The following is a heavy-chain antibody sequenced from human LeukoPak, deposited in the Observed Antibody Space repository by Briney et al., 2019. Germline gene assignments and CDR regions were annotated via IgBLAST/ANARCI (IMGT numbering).Heavy chain of an antibody. D-gene: IGHD3-10*01. CDR3: ARGGLVRGTINSLIGFDV. CDR2: ISYDGSNK. J-gene: IGHJ3*01. Sequence: GGSLRLSCAASGFTFSSYGMHWVRQAPGKGLEWVAVISYDGSNKYYADSVKGRFTISRDNSKNTLYLQMNSLRAEDTALYYCARGGLVRGTINSLIGFDVWGQGIMVTVSS. CDR1: GFTFSSYG. V-gene: IGHV3-30*03.